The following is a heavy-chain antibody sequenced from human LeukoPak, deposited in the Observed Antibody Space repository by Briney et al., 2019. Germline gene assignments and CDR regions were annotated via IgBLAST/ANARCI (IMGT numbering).Heavy chain of an antibody. J-gene: IGHJ4*02. CDR3: ARDKRHSYGRYFDP. V-gene: IGHV4-59*01. CDR1: GGSISTYH. CDR2: MQSSGIS. Sequence: SETLSLTCSVSGGSISTYHWNWIRKPPGKGLEWIGYMQSSGISKYNPSLKSRVNIFVDTSKNQFVLNLRSVTAADTAVYYCARDKRHSYGRYFDPWGQGMLVTVSS. D-gene: IGHD5-18*01.